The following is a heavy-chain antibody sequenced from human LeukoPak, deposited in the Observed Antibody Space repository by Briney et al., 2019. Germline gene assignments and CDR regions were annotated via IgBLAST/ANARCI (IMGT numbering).Heavy chain of an antibody. V-gene: IGHV3-11*04. D-gene: IGHD6-19*01. Sequence: PGGSLRLSCAASGFTFSDHYMSWLRQAPGKGLEWVSYISRNSTNIDYADSVKGRFTISRDNAKNSLYLQMHSLRAEDTAVYYCARDFEAAGFDYWGQGTLVTVSS. CDR3: ARDFEAAGFDY. J-gene: IGHJ4*02. CDR1: GFTFSDHY. CDR2: ISRNSTNI.